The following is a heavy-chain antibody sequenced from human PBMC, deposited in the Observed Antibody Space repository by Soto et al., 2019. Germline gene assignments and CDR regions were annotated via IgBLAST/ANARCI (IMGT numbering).Heavy chain of an antibody. CDR3: ARQLGANYYYYYGMDV. CDR1: GFTFSSYC. J-gene: IGHJ6*02. Sequence: VGSLRLSCAASGFTFSSYCMSWVRQAPGKGLEWVANIKQDGSEKYYVDSVKGRFTISRDNAKNSLYLQMNSLRAEDTAVYYCARQLGANYYYYYGMDVWGQGTTVTVSS. D-gene: IGHD1-1*01. V-gene: IGHV3-7*05. CDR2: IKQDGSEK.